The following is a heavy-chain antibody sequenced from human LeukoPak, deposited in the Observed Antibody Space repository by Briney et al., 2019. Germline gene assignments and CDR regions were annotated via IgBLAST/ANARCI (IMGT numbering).Heavy chain of an antibody. CDR2: IYGGGST. J-gene: IGHJ1*01. V-gene: IGHV3-53*01. D-gene: IGHD2-21*01. CDR1: GFTVRTHS. CDR3: ASAREYCGGAECYEYFQH. Sequence: GGSLRLSCAASGFTVRTHSMSWVRQAPGKGLEWVSVIYGGGSTYYADSVNGRFTISRDSSKNTLFLQMNSLRAEDTALYYCASAREYCGGAECYEYFQHWGQGTLVTVSS.